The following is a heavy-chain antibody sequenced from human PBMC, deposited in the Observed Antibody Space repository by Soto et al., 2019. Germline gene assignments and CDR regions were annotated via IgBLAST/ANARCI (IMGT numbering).Heavy chain of an antibody. CDR3: ARGGLGTERYFDY. CDR1: GFTFSNYA. V-gene: IGHV3-64*01. J-gene: IGHJ4*02. CDR2: ISSNGGSI. Sequence: EVQLVESGGGLVQPGGSLRLSCAASGFTFSNYAMHWVRQAPGKGLEYVSAISSNGGSIYHANFVKGRFTISRDNSKNTLDLQMGSLGADDMAVYYCARGGLGTERYFDYWGQGTLVTVSS. D-gene: IGHD3-9*01.